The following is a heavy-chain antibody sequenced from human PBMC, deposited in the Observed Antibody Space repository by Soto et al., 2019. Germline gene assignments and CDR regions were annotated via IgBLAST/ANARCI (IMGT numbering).Heavy chain of an antibody. V-gene: IGHV3-23*01. CDR3: AKESMPEHYGDTLFDY. CDR2: FSAGGRA. D-gene: IGHD4-17*01. Sequence: ESGGALVQPGGSLRLSCVASGFSFRHYALSWVRHAPGKGLEWVSTFSAGGRAYYPDTVKGRFTIARDSSQTTVHLQISIRRPEDPAVYYCAKESMPEHYGDTLFDYWGQGTRVTVSS. CDR1: GFSFRHYA. J-gene: IGHJ4*02.